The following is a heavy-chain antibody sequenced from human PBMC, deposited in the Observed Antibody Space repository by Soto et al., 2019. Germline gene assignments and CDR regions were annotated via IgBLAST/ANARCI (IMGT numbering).Heavy chain of an antibody. CDR2: ISWNRGTK. V-gene: IGHV3-9*01. D-gene: IGHD5-12*01. Sequence: GGSLRLACAASGFTFDDYAMHWVRQAPGKGLEGVSGISWNRGTKGYAGSVKGRFTISRDNSKNTLCLQRSDLSDDDTAVYYCVKSPRGNNFDFFDCGQGALVTVYS. CDR1: GFTFDDYA. CDR3: VKSPRGNNFDFFD. J-gene: IGHJ4*02.